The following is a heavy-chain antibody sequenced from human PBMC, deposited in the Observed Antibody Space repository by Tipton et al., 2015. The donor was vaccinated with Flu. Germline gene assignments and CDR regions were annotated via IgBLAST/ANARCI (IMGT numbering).Heavy chain of an antibody. Sequence: TLSLTCAVSGYSISSGYYWGWIRQPPGKGLEWIGSIYHSGSTYYNPSLKSRVTISVDTSKNQFSLKLSSVTVADTAVYYCASHPSSTRGYWGQGTLVTVSS. V-gene: IGHV4-38-2*01. CDR3: ASHPSSTRGY. J-gene: IGHJ4*02. CDR2: IYHSGST. D-gene: IGHD6-13*01. CDR1: GYSISSGYY.